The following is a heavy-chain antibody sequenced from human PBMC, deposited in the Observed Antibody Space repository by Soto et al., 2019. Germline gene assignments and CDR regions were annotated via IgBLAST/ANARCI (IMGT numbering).Heavy chain of an antibody. J-gene: IGHJ4*02. D-gene: IGHD1-26*01. CDR3: ARRYGSAIDY. CDR1: GGSISSYY. CDR2: IYYSGST. Sequence: SETLSLTCTVSGGSISSYYWSWIRQPPGKGLEWIGYIYYSGSTDYNPSLKSRVTISVDTSKNQFSLKLSSVTAADTAVYYCARRYGSAIDYWGQGTLVTVSS. V-gene: IGHV4-59*01.